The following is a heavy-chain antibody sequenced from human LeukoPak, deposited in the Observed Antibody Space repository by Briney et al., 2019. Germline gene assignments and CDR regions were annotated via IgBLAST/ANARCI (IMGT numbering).Heavy chain of an antibody. CDR3: ARDRAMVY. Sequence: GSLRLSCAPSGFIFSSYWMTWVRQAPGKGLEWVANIKQDGSEKYYVDSVKGRFTISRDNAENSLYLQMNSLRAEDTAVYYCARDRAMVYWGQGTLVTVSS. V-gene: IGHV3-7*01. D-gene: IGHD5-18*01. J-gene: IGHJ4*02. CDR1: GFIFSSYW. CDR2: IKQDGSEK.